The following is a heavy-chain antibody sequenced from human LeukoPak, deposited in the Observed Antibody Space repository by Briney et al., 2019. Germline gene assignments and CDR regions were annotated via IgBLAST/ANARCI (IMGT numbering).Heavy chain of an antibody. Sequence: SGPTLVKPTQTLTLTCTFSGFSPSTSAVGVGWIRQPPGKALEWLALIYWDDDKRYSPSLKSRLTITKDTSKNQVVLTMTNMDPVDTATYFCARISDSFDYWGQGTLVTVSS. D-gene: IGHD2-21*02. CDR2: IYWDDDK. J-gene: IGHJ4*02. CDR3: ARISDSFDY. CDR1: GFSPSTSAVG. V-gene: IGHV2-5*02.